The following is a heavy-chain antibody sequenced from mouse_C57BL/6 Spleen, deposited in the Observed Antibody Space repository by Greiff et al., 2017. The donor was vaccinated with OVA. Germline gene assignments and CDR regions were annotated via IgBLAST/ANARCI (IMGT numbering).Heavy chain of an antibody. D-gene: IGHD2-1*01. CDR2: ISYSGST. Sequence: EVQLVESGPGMVKPSQSLSLTCTVTGYSITSGYDWHWIRHFPGNKLEWMGYISYSGSTNYNPSLKSRISITHDTSKNHFFLKLNSVTTEDTATYYCARDGGYGNFAYWGQGTLVTVSA. CDR3: ARDGGYGNFAY. CDR1: GYSITSGYD. V-gene: IGHV3-1*01. J-gene: IGHJ3*01.